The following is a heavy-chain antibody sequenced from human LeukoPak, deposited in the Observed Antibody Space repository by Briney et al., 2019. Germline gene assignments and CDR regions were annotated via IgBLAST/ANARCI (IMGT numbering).Heavy chain of an antibody. V-gene: IGHV4-39*01. CDR2: ISYSGTT. CDR1: SASISSSPYF. CDR3: ARNGDFWNPRGRRGWFDP. D-gene: IGHD3-3*01. Sequence: PSETLSLTCTVSSASISSSPYFWGWIRQSPGTGLEWIGSISYSGTTYYNPSLKSRVTISVDTSKNQFSLKLSSVTAADTAVYYCARNGDFWNPRGRRGWFDPWGQGTLVTVSS. J-gene: IGHJ5*02.